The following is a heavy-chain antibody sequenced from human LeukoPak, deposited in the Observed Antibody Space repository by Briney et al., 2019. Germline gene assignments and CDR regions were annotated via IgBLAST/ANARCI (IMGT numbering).Heavy chain of an antibody. Sequence: GGSLRLSCAASGFTFSSYAMSWVRQAPGKGLEWVSAISGTGGRTYYADSVKGRFTISRDNSKNTLYLQMNSLRAEDTAVYYCVTGRYNSGWDSFDYWGQGTLVIVSS. D-gene: IGHD6-19*01. J-gene: IGHJ4*02. CDR1: GFTFSSYA. CDR3: VTGRYNSGWDSFDY. CDR2: ISGTGGRT. V-gene: IGHV3-23*01.